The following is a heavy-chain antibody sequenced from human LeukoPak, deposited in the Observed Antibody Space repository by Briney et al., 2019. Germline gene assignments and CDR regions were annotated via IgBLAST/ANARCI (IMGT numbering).Heavy chain of an antibody. CDR2: IWYDGSNK. D-gene: IGHD6-6*01. V-gene: IGHV3-33*01. CDR3: ARPKYSSSSYYYYGMDV. Sequence: SGGSLRPSCAASGFTFSSYGMYWVRQAPGKGLEWVAVIWYDGSNKYYADSVKGRFTISRDNSKNTLYLQMNSLRAEDTAVYYCARPKYSSSSYYYYGMDVWGQGTTVTVSS. J-gene: IGHJ6*02. CDR1: GFTFSSYG.